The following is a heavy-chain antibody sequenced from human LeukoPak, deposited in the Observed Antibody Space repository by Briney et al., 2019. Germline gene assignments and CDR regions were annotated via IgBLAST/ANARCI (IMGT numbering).Heavy chain of an antibody. CDR3: AKDMGSEYSYGPHFDY. D-gene: IGHD5-18*01. CDR1: GFTFDDYA. J-gene: IGHJ4*02. V-gene: IGHV3-9*01. CDR2: ISWNSGSI. Sequence: GGSLRLSCAASGFTFDDYAMHWVRQAPGKGLEWVSGISWNSGSIGYADSVKGRFTISRDNAKNSLYLQMNSLRAEDTALYYCAKDMGSEYSYGPHFDYWGQGTLVTVSS.